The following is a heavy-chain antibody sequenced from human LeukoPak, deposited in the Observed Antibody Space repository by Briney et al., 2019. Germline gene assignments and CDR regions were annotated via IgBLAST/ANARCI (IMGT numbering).Heavy chain of an antibody. V-gene: IGHV1-69*02. CDR3: AGQLHGVSH. J-gene: IGHJ4*02. CDR1: GGTFSPYS. Sequence: SVKVSCKASGGTFSPYSITWVRQAPGQGLEWMGRIIPILGIPSYAHRFRRRVTIIADKSTNTAYMELYRLTSEDTAVYFCAGQLHGVSHWGQGTLVTVSS. D-gene: IGHD2-8*01. CDR2: IIPILGIP.